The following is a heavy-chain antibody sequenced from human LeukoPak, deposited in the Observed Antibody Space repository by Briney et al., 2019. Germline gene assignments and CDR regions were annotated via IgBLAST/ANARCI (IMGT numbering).Heavy chain of an antibody. CDR3: VSPRGFSYGYFDY. J-gene: IGHJ4*01. V-gene: IGHV4-39*01. D-gene: IGHD5-18*01. CDR2: IYYSKKT. Sequence: NPSETLSLTCTVSGGSISSSSAYWGWIRQPPGKGLEWIVSIYYSKKTYYNPSLKSRVTISPYTSKNQFSLTLGSVSATDTAVYYCVSPRGFSYGYFDYWGQGTLITVSS. CDR1: GGSISSSSAY.